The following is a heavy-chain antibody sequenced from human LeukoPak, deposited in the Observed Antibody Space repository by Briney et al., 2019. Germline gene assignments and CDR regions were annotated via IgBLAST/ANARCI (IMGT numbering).Heavy chain of an antibody. D-gene: IGHD6-25*01. V-gene: IGHV3-30*04. Sequence: GGSLRLSCAASGFTFSSYVMHWVRQAPGKGLEWVAVISYDGSNKYYADSVKGRFTISRDNSKNTLYLQMNSLRAEDSAVYYCARDYVGAAVDCWGQGTLVTVSS. CDR3: ARDYVGAAVDC. CDR2: ISYDGSNK. CDR1: GFTFSSYV. J-gene: IGHJ4*02.